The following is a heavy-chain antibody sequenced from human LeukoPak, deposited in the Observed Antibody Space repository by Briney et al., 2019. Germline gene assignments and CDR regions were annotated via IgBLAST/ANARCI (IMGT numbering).Heavy chain of an antibody. D-gene: IGHD2-21*01. V-gene: IGHV3-23*01. CDR1: GFTFSSYA. Sequence: KTGGSLRLSCAASGFTFSSYAMSWVRQAPGKGLEWVSAISGSGGSTYYADSVKGRFTISRDNSKNTLYLQMNSLRAEDTAVYYCAKDLLGIVVVSKPDYWGQGTLVTVSS. CDR3: AKDLLGIVVVSKPDY. CDR2: ISGSGGST. J-gene: IGHJ4*02.